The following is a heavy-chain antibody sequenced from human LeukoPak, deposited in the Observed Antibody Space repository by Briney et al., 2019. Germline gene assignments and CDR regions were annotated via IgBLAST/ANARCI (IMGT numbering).Heavy chain of an antibody. Sequence: PGGSLRLSCASSGFSFTNYAMTWVRQAPGKGLEWVSSISSSSSYIYHADSVKGRFTISRDNAKNSLYLQMNSLRAEDTAVYYCARDAIFDIWGQGTVVTVSS. D-gene: IGHD2-2*01. CDR3: ARDAIFDI. CDR1: GFSFTNYA. V-gene: IGHV3-21*01. J-gene: IGHJ3*02. CDR2: ISSSSSYI.